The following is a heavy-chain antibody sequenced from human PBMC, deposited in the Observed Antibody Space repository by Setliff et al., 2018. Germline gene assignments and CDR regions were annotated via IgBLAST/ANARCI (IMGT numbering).Heavy chain of an antibody. CDR3: ARASSGWYSAYYYYMDV. CDR2: IYYSGTT. CDR1: GGSISSGNYY. D-gene: IGHD6-19*01. V-gene: IGHV4-39*01. Sequence: SETLSLTCTVSGGSISSGNYYWGWIRQPPGKGLEWIGNIYYSGTTYSNPSLKSRVTMSVDTSKNQFSLRLNSVTASDTAVYYCARASSGWYSAYYYYMDVWGKGTTVTVSS. J-gene: IGHJ6*03.